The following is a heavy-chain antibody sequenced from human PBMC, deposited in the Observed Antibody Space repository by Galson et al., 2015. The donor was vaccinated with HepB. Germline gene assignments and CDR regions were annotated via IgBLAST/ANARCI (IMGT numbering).Heavy chain of an antibody. V-gene: IGHV3-21*01. CDR3: ARDYYGLGMVY. Sequence: SLRLSCAASGFTFSSYSMNWVRQAPGKGLEWVSSISSSSSYIYYAVSVKGRFTISRDNAKNSLYLQMNSLRAEDTAVYYCARDYYGLGMVYWGQGTLVTVSS. D-gene: IGHD3-10*01. CDR1: GFTFSSYS. J-gene: IGHJ4*02. CDR2: ISSSSSYI.